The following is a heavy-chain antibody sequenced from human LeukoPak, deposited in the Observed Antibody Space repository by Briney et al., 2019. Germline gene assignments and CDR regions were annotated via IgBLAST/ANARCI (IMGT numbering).Heavy chain of an antibody. D-gene: IGHD6-13*01. CDR1: GYTFTSYD. J-gene: IGHJ3*02. CDR2: MNPNSGNT. V-gene: IGHV1-8*01. Sequence: ASVKVSCEASGYTFTSYDINWVRQATGQGLEWMGWMNPNSGNTGYAQKFQGRVTMTRNTSISTAYMELSSLRSEDTAVYYCATGIAAAGTPDPDAFDIWGQGTMVTVSS. CDR3: ATGIAAAGTPDPDAFDI.